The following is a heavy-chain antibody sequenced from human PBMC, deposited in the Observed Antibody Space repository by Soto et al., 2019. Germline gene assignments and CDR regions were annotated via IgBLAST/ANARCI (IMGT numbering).Heavy chain of an antibody. Sequence: GGSLRLSCAASGFTFSSYAMSWVRQAPGKGLEWVSAISGSGGSTYYADSVKGRFTISRDNSKNTLYLQMNSLRAEDTAVYYCAKVFRRIAVADVEAYFDYWRQGTLVTVSS. CDR3: AKVFRRIAVADVEAYFDY. CDR1: GFTFSSYA. V-gene: IGHV3-23*01. J-gene: IGHJ4*02. D-gene: IGHD6-19*01. CDR2: ISGSGGST.